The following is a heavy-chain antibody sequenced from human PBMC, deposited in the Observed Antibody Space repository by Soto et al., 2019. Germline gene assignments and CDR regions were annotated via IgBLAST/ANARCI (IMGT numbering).Heavy chain of an antibody. Sequence: GGSLRLSCAASGFSFDNYVMTWFRQAPGKGLEWVSGMAGGGETYYADSVKGRFTISRDNSKNTLDLQMNSLRAEDTAVYYCAREHLEPRFAFDYWGQGTLVTVSS. CDR1: GFSFDNYV. J-gene: IGHJ4*02. CDR2: MAGGGET. CDR3: AREHLEPRFAFDY. V-gene: IGHV3-23*01. D-gene: IGHD1-1*01.